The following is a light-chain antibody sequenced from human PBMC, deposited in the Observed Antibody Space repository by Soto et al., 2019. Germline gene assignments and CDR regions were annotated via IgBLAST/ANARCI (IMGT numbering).Light chain of an antibody. Sequence: QSVLTQPASVSGSPGQSITISCTGTSSDVGANIFVSWYQQHPGKVPKLMIYTVSSRPSGVSQRFPGSKSGNTASLTISGLQAEDEADYYCSSFTTDSTYVFGTGTKVTVL. J-gene: IGLJ1*01. CDR1: SSDVGANIF. CDR2: TVS. V-gene: IGLV2-14*01. CDR3: SSFTTDSTYV.